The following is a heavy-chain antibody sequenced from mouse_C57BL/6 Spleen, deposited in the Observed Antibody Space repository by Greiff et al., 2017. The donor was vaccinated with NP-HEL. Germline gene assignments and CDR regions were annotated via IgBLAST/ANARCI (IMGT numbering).Heavy chain of an antibody. CDR3: ARTPINWTGRGYFDY. Sequence: QVQLQQPGAELVKPGASVKLSCKASGYTFTSYWMHWVKQRPGRGLEWIGRIDPNSGGTKYNEKFKSKATLTVDKPSSTAYMLLSSLTSEDSAVYYCARTPINWTGRGYFDYWGQGTTLTVSS. CDR1: GYTFTSYW. CDR2: IDPNSGGT. J-gene: IGHJ2*01. V-gene: IGHV1-72*01. D-gene: IGHD4-1*01.